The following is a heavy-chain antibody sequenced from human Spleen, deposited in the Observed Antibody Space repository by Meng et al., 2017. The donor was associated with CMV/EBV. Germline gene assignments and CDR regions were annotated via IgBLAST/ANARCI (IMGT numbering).Heavy chain of an antibody. CDR3: ARDETRGMDV. V-gene: IGHV3-48*01. CDR1: GFTFSSYA. J-gene: IGHJ6*02. Sequence: GESLKISCAASGFTFSSYAMSWVRQAPGKGLEWVSYISSSGSTIYYADSVKGRFTISRDNSKNTLYLQMNSLRAEDTAVYYCARDETRGMDVWGQGTTVTVSS. CDR2: ISSSGSTI.